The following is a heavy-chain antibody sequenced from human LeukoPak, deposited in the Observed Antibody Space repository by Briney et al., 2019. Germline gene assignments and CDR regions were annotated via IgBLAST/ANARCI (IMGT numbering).Heavy chain of an antibody. CDR2: ISSSSSYI. V-gene: IGHV3-21*01. CDR3: AREWFGAEEFYYYYYYGMDV. CDR1: GFTFSSYS. Sequence: GSLRLSCAASGFTFSSYSMNWVRQAPGKGLEWVSSISSSSSYIYYADSVKGRFTISRDNAKNSLYLQMNSLRAEDTAVYYCAREWFGAEEFYYYYYYGMDVWGQGTTVTVSS. J-gene: IGHJ6*02. D-gene: IGHD3-10*01.